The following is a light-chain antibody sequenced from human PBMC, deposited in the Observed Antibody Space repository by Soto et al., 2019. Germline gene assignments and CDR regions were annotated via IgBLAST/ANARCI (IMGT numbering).Light chain of an antibody. Sequence: DIPMTQSPSSLSASVGDRVTITCRASQSISGYLNWYQQKPGKAPKLLIYAASALQGGVPSRFSGSGSGTDFTLTISSLQPEDFATYYCQQSYSHITFGPGTKVDIK. CDR2: AAS. CDR1: QSISGY. CDR3: QQSYSHIT. V-gene: IGKV1-39*01. J-gene: IGKJ3*01.